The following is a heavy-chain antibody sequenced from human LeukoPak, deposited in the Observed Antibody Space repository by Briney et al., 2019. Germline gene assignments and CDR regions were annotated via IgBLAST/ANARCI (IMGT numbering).Heavy chain of an antibody. Sequence: GSSVKVSCKTYGGTFSSYAISWVRQAPGQGLEWMGGIITIFGTAKYAQKFQGRVTITADESTTTAYMELSSLRSEDTAVYYCARDTPLRLENWFDPWGQGTLVTVSS. J-gene: IGHJ5*02. V-gene: IGHV1-69*01. CDR3: ARDTPLRLENWFDP. CDR2: IITIFGTA. CDR1: GGTFSSYA. D-gene: IGHD1-1*01.